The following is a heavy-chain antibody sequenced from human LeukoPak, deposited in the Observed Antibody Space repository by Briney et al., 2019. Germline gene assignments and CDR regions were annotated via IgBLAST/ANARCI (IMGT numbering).Heavy chain of an antibody. CDR1: GFTFSSYW. V-gene: IGHV3-23*01. J-gene: IGHJ4*02. CDR2: ISGSGGST. D-gene: IGHD1-26*01. CDR3: AKDRLRGRSYACDY. Sequence: GGSLRLSCAASGFTFSSYWMSWVRQAPGKGLEGVSAISGSGGSTYYADSVKGRFTISRDNSKNTLYLQMNSLRAEDTAVYYCAKDRLRGRSYACDYWGQGTLVTVSS.